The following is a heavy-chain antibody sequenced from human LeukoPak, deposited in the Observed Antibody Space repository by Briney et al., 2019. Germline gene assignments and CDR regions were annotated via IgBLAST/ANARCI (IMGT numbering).Heavy chain of an antibody. CDR1: GYTFTGYY. Sequence: ASVKVSCKASGYTFTGYYMHWVRQAPGQGLEWMGWINPNSGGTNYAQKFQGRVTMTRDTSISTAYMELSSLRSEDTAVYYCATAVSGGYSGYFDYWGQGTLVTVSS. J-gene: IGHJ4*02. V-gene: IGHV1-2*02. D-gene: IGHD3-22*01. CDR2: INPNSGGT. CDR3: ATAVSGGYSGYFDY.